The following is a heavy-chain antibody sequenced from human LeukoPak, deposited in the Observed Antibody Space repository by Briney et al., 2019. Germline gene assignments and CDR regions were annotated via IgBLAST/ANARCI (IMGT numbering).Heavy chain of an antibody. V-gene: IGHV4-59*01. D-gene: IGHD3-3*01. CDR3: ARGAPLEWLLSTFDY. Sequence: SETLSLTCTVSGGSISSYYWSWIPQPPGKGLEWLGYIYYSGSTNYNPSLKSRVTISVDTSKNQFSLKLSSVTAADTAVYYCARGAPLEWLLSTFDYWGQGTLATVSS. CDR1: GGSISSYY. CDR2: IYYSGST. J-gene: IGHJ4*02.